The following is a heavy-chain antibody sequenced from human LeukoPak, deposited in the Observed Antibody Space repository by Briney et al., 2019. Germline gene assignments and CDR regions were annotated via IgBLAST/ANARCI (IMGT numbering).Heavy chain of an antibody. CDR2: INHSGST. CDR3: AKTTDYSNYEGFDY. Sequence: SETLSLTCTVSGGSISSYYWSWIRQPPGKGLEWIGEINHSGSTNYNPSLKSRVTISVDTSKNQFSLKLSSVTAADTAVYYCAKTTDYSNYEGFDYWGQGTLVTVSS. D-gene: IGHD4-11*01. V-gene: IGHV4-34*01. J-gene: IGHJ4*02. CDR1: GGSISSYY.